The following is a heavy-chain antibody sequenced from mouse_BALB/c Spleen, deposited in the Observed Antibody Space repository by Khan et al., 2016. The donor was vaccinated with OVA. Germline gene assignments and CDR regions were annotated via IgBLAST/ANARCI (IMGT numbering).Heavy chain of an antibody. CDR3: AREEALYYFDY. CDR1: GYIFTSYW. J-gene: IGHJ2*01. V-gene: IGHV1-76*01. Sequence: QVLLKQSGAELVRPGASVKLSCKTSGYIFTSYWIHWVKHRSGQGLEWIARIYPGSDNTYYNENFKDKDTLTADKSSSTAYMQLSSLKSEDSAVYFCAREEALYYFDYWGQGTTLSVSS. CDR2: IYPGSDNT. D-gene: IGHD3-2*02.